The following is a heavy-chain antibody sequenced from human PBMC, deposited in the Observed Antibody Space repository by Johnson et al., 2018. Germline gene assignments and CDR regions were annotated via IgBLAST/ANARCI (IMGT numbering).Heavy chain of an antibody. V-gene: IGHV3-23*04. Sequence: VQLGESGGGLVKPGGSLRLSCAASGFTFSSYAMSWVRQAPGKGLEWVSAISGSGGSTYYADSVKGRFTIPRDNSQNTVYLQLNNLRADDTAVYYCARGGIAVTGTEKLYYYMDVWGTGTTVTVSS. D-gene: IGHD6-19*01. CDR2: ISGSGGST. CDR1: GFTFSSYA. J-gene: IGHJ6*03. CDR3: ARGGIAVTGTEKLYYYMDV.